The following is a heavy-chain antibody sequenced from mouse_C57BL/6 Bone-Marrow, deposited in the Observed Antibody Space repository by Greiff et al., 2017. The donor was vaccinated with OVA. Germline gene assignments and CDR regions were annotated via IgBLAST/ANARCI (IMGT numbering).Heavy chain of an antibody. Sequence: VQLQQPGAELVMPGASVKLSCKASGYTFTSYWMHWVKQRPGQGLEWIGEIDPSDSYTNYNQKFKGKSTLTVDKSSSTAYMQLSSLTSEDSAVYYCARRNWGAWFAYGGQGTLVTVSA. CDR3: ARRNWGAWFAY. J-gene: IGHJ3*01. V-gene: IGHV1-69*01. CDR2: IDPSDSYT. CDR1: GYTFTSYW. D-gene: IGHD4-1*01.